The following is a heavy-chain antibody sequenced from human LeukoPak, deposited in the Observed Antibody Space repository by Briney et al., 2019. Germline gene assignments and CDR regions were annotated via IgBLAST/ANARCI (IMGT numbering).Heavy chain of an antibody. J-gene: IGHJ4*02. CDR3: ARETYCTSTSCPIGDHFDY. Sequence: GGSLRLSCAASGFTFSSYEMNWVRQAPGKGLEWVSYISSSGSTIYYADSVKGRFTISRDTAKNSLYLQVNSLRAEDTAVYYCARETYCTSTSCPIGDHFDYWGQGTLVTVSS. D-gene: IGHD2-2*01. CDR1: GFTFSSYE. CDR2: ISSSGSTI. V-gene: IGHV3-48*03.